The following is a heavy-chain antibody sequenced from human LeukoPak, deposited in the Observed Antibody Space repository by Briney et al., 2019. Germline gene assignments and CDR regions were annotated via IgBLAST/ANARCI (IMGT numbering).Heavy chain of an antibody. CDR2: INHSGST. J-gene: IGHJ4*02. CDR1: GGSISSSSYY. V-gene: IGHV4-39*07. CDR3: ARVPHDY. Sequence: SETLSLTCTVSGGSISSSSYYWSWIRQPPGKGLEWIGEINHSGSTNYNPSLKSRVTISVDTSKNQFSLKLSSVTAADTAVYYCARVPHDYWGQGTLVTVSS.